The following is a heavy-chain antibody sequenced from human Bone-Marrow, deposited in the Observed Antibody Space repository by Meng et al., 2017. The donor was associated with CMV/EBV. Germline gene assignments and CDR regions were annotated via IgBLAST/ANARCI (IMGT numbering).Heavy chain of an antibody. CDR2: IIPILGIA. J-gene: IGHJ1*01. Sequence: SVKVSCKASGGTFSSYTISWVRQAPGQGLEWMGRIIPILGIANYAQEFQGRVTITADKSKSTAYMELSSLRSEDTAVYYCAGAIAARHEYFQHWGQGTLVTVSS. CDR1: GGTFSSYT. V-gene: IGHV1-69*02. D-gene: IGHD6-6*01. CDR3: AGAIAARHEYFQH.